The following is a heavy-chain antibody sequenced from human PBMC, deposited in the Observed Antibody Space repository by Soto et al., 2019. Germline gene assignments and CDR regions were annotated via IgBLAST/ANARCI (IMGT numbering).Heavy chain of an antibody. D-gene: IGHD3-3*01. J-gene: IGHJ4*02. CDR1: GFPFNRLA. V-gene: IGHV3-30*14. CDR3: AHYDFWIEYDGGDY. CDR2: ISDDGTTR. Sequence: QVQLVESGGGVVQPGRSLRLSCAASGFPFNRLAMNWVRQAPGKGLEWVAMISDDGTTRFYAESVKGRFTISRDNSENTLYLQMNSRRPEDTAVYYCAHYDFWIEYDGGDYWGQGTLVTVSS.